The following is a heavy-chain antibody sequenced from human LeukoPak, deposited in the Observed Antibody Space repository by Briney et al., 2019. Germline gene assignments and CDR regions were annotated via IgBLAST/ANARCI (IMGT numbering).Heavy chain of an antibody. Sequence: ASVKVSCKASGYTFINYNIHWVRQAPGQGLEWMGIIIPSDGSTIYAQKFRGRDTMTRDTSTSTVYMELSSLRPEDTAVYFCARDIRSGWYFFDYWGQGTLVTVSS. CDR1: GYTFINYN. V-gene: IGHV1-46*01. CDR3: ARDIRSGWYFFDY. D-gene: IGHD6-19*01. J-gene: IGHJ4*02. CDR2: IIPSDGST.